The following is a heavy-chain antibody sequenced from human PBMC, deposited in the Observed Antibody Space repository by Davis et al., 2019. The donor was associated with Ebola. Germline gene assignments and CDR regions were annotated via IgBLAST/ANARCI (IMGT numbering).Heavy chain of an antibody. Sequence: GESLKISCAVSGFPITNYWTHWVRQAPGKGLVWVSRIKSDGSTIYADSVKGRFTISRDNAKNTLYLQMNSLRVEDTAVYYCARDGIATFSKVKYYYGMDVWGKGTTVTVSS. D-gene: IGHD6-13*01. CDR2: IKSDGST. J-gene: IGHJ6*04. V-gene: IGHV3-74*01. CDR1: GFPITNYW. CDR3: ARDGIATFSKVKYYYGMDV.